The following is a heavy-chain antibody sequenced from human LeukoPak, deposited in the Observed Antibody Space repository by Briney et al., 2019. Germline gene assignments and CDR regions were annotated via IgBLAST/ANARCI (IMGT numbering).Heavy chain of an antibody. V-gene: IGHV4-39*07. CDR2: IFYSGST. J-gene: IGHJ4*02. Sequence: SETLSLTCTVSSGPISTSNYYWGWVRQPPGKALEWIGNIFYSGSTYYSPSLKSRVTIPLDTSRNQFSLKLSSVTAADTAVYYCASAFMVRGVMGRPHNDYYFDYWGQGTLVTVSS. CDR1: SGPISTSNYY. D-gene: IGHD3-10*01. CDR3: ASAFMVRGVMGRPHNDYYFDY.